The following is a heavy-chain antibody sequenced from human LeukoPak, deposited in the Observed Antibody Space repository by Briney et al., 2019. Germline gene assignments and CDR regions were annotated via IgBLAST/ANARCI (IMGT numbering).Heavy chain of an antibody. CDR1: GFTFSSYW. V-gene: IGHV3-7*01. Sequence: PGGSLRLSCAASGFTFSSYWMSWVRPAPGKGLEWVANIKQDGREKYYVDSVKGRFTISRDNAKNSLYLQMNSLRAEDTAVYYCARVRRWGSRGFDYWGQGTLVTVSS. D-gene: IGHD2-15*01. CDR3: ARVRRWGSRGFDY. CDR2: IKQDGREK. J-gene: IGHJ4*02.